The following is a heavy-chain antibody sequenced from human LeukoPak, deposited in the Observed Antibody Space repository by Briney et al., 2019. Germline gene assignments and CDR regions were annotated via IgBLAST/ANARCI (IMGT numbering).Heavy chain of an antibody. CDR1: GDSVSNNNGA. CDR3: AGGYAFDV. V-gene: IGHV6-1*01. Sequence: SQTLSLTCAISGDSVSNNNGAWNWIRQSPSRGLEWLGRTYYRSQWYNDYARSVTSRISVDPDTSKNQFSLHLSSVTPDDTAVYYCAGGYAFDVWGQGTMVTVSS. CDR2: TYYRSQWYN. J-gene: IGHJ3*01.